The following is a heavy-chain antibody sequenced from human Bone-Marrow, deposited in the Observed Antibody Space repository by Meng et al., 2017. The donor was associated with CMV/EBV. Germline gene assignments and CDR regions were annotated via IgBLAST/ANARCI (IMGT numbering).Heavy chain of an antibody. J-gene: IGHJ3*02. V-gene: IGHV4-61*08. D-gene: IGHD3-3*01. CDR2: IYYSGST. CDR3: ARWGRRDFWSPYSFVFYI. CDR1: GGSVSSSGYY. Sequence: SETLSLTCTVSGGSVSSSGYYWSWIRQPPGKGLEWIGYIYYSGSTNYNPSLKSRVTISLDTSKNQFSLKLSSVTAADTGVFYCARWGRRDFWSPYSFVFYIWGRRTMVTVSS.